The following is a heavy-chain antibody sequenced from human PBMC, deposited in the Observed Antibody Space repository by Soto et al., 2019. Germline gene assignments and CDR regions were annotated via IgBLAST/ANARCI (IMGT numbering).Heavy chain of an antibody. CDR1: GFTFSSCA. CDR2: IIDSGGST. Sequence: PGGSLRLSCAASGFTFSSCAMGWVRQAPGKGLEWVSDIIDSGGSTYYADSVKGRFTISRDNSKSTLYLQMNSLRVEDTALYYCTRARGSFEPFDYRGQGTLVTVSS. V-gene: IGHV3-23*01. J-gene: IGHJ4*02. D-gene: IGHD1-26*01. CDR3: TRARGSFEPFDY.